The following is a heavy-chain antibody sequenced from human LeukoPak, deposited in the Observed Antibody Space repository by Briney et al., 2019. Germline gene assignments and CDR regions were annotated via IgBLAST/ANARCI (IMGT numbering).Heavy chain of an antibody. J-gene: IGHJ4*02. CDR2: ISGSGGST. D-gene: IGHD2-21*02. CDR1: GFTFSSYA. Sequence: PGGSLRLSCAASGFTFSSYAMSWVRQAPGKGLEWVSAISGSGGSTYYADSVKGRFTFSRDNSKNTLYLQMNSLRAEYTAVYYCAKDVYRHIVVVTAEGNCGQRTLGTVSS. CDR3: AKDVYRHIVVVTAEGN. V-gene: IGHV3-23*01.